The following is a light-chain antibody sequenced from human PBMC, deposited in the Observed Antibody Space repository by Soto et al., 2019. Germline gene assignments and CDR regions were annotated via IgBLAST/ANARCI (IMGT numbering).Light chain of an antibody. J-gene: IGLJ1*01. CDR3: CSYVGSYTYV. CDR2: DVS. CDR1: SSDVGGYNY. V-gene: IGLV2-11*01. Sequence: QSVLTQPRSVSGSPGQSVTISCTGTSSDVGGYNYVSWYQQHPDKAPKLMIYDVSKRPSGVPDRFSGSKSGNTASLTISGLQAEDEAAYYCCSYVGSYTYVFGTATKVTVL.